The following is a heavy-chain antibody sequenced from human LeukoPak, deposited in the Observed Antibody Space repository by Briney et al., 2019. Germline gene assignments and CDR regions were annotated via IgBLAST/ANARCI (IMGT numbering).Heavy chain of an antibody. V-gene: IGHV3-64D*09. CDR1: GFTLSSYA. D-gene: IGHD5-12*01. Sequence: GGSLRLSCSASGFTLSSYAMHWVRQAPGKGLEYVSAISSNGGSTYYADSVKGRFTISRDNSKNTLYLQMSSLRAEDTAVYYCARERSSGSATNDYWGQGTLVTISS. CDR3: ARERSSGSATNDY. J-gene: IGHJ4*02. CDR2: ISSNGGST.